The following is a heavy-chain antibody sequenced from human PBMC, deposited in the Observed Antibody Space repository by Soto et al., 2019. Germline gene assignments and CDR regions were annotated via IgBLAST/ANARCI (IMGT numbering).Heavy chain of an antibody. Sequence: QVQLVQSGAEVKKPESSVKVSCKAPGGTFSTYAISWVRQAPGQGLEWMGGIIPMFGTANYAQRFQDRVTFTADESPNTVYMELSSLRSEDTAVYFCASGIQLWLRRINNGYSGWGQGTLVTVSS. D-gene: IGHD5-18*01. V-gene: IGHV1-69*12. CDR3: ASGIQLWLRRINNGYSG. CDR2: IIPMFGTA. CDR1: GGTFSTYA. J-gene: IGHJ4*02.